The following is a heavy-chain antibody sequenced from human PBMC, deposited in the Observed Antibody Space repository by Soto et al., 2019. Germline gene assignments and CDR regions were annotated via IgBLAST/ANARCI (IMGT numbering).Heavy chain of an antibody. CDR3: AREKGYSGYDYISRSSNFDY. V-gene: IGHV1-2*04. CDR2: INPNSGGT. CDR1: GYTFTGYY. J-gene: IGHJ4*02. Sequence: GASVKVSCKASGYTFTGYYMHWVRQAPGQGLEWMGWINPNSGGTNYAQKFQGWVTMTRDTSISTAYMELSRLRSDDTAVYYCAREKGYSGYDYISRSSNFDYWGQGTLVTVSS. D-gene: IGHD5-12*01.